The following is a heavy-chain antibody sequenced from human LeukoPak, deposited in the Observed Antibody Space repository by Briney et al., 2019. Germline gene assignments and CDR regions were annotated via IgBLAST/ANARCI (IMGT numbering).Heavy chain of an antibody. CDR3: ARAYCSGGSCYRAFDD. CDR1: GGSISSYY. Sequence: PSETVSLTCTVSGGSISSYYWSWIRQPPGKGLEWTGYIYYSGSTNYNPSLKSRVTISVDTSKNQFSLKLSSVTAADTAVYYCARAYCSGGSCYRAFDDWGPGTLVTVSS. CDR2: IYYSGST. D-gene: IGHD2-15*01. J-gene: IGHJ4*02. V-gene: IGHV4-59*01.